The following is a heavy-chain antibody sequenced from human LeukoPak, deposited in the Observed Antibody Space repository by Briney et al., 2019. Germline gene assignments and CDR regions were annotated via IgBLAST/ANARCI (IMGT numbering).Heavy chain of an antibody. Sequence: GGSLRLSCAASGFTFDDYAMHWVRQAPGKGLEWVSLISGDGGSTYYADSVKGRFTISRDNSKNSLYLQMNSLRTEDTALYYCAKEGQLWISNYFDYWGQGTLVTVSS. D-gene: IGHD5-18*01. V-gene: IGHV3-43*02. CDR1: GFTFDDYA. J-gene: IGHJ4*02. CDR3: AKEGQLWISNYFDY. CDR2: ISGDGGST.